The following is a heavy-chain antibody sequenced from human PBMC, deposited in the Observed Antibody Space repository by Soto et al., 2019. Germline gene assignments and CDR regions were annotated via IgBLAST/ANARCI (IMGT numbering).Heavy chain of an antibody. CDR3: ARSRGWYAIDY. D-gene: IGHD6-19*01. V-gene: IGHV4-4*02. CDR2: MSHIGSV. J-gene: IGHJ4*02. CDR1: GVSIGSNYY. Sequence: QVLLQESGPGLVQPSGTLSLSCVVSGVSIGSNYYWGWVRQPPGKGLEWLGDMSHIGSVNYNPSLKSRVTISMDKSQNQFSLKLHSVTAAYTAVYYCARSRGWYAIDYWGQGTFVIVSS.